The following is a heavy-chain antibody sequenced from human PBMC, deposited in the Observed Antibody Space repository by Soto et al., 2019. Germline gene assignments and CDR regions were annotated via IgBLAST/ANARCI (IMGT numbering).Heavy chain of an antibody. CDR3: ARHSLALRKNNWFDP. Sequence: PSETLSLTCTVSGDSIISSDFYWGWVRQPPGKGLEWIGSIFYLGSSYYNPSLKSRVTMSVDTSKNQFSLRLRSVTAADTALYFCARHSLALRKNNWFDPWVQGSMVTVSS. V-gene: IGHV4-39*01. CDR1: GDSIISSDFY. CDR2: IFYLGSS. J-gene: IGHJ5*02. D-gene: IGHD3-3*02.